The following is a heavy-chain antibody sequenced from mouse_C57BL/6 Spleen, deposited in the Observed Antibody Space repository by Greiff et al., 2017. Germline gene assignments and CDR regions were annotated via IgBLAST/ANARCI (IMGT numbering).Heavy chain of an antibody. CDR2: IYPGDGDT. V-gene: IGHV1-80*01. D-gene: IGHD1-1*01. J-gene: IGHJ2*01. CDR1: GYAFSSYW. CDR3: FYYGSSYYFDY. Sequence: QVQLQQSGAELVKPGASVKISCKASGYAFSSYWMNWVQQRPGKGLEWLGQIYPGDGDTNYNGKFKGKATLTADKSSSTAYMQLSSLTSEDSAVYFCFYYGSSYYFDYWGQGTTLTVSS.